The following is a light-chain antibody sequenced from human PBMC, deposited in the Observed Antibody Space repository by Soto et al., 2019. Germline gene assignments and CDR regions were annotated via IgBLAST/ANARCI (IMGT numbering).Light chain of an antibody. V-gene: IGKV3-20*01. CDR1: QSVGSNY. CDR2: GAS. Sequence: IVLTQSPGTLSLSPGERATLFCRASQSVGSNYLAWYQQRPGQAPRLLIYGASSRATGIPDRFSGSGSGTDFTLTISRLEPEDFAVYYCQQYGSSPTFGGGTKVDI. CDR3: QQYGSSPT. J-gene: IGKJ4*01.